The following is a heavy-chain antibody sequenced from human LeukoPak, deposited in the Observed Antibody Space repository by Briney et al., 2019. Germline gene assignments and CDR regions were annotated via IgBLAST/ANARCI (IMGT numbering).Heavy chain of an antibody. Sequence: PSETLSLTCTVSGGSISSYYWSWIRQPPGKGLEWIGYIYYSGSTNYNPSLKSRVTISVDTSKNQFSLKLSSATAADTALYYCAKHYMGSSYNHGLDCWGQGTLVTVSS. J-gene: IGHJ4*02. CDR2: IYYSGST. CDR3: AKHYMGSSYNHGLDC. D-gene: IGHD3-10*01. CDR1: GGSISSYY. V-gene: IGHV4-59*08.